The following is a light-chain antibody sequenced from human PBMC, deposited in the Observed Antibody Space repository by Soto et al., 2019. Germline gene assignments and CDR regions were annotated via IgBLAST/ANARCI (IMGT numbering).Light chain of an antibody. Sequence: EIVMTQSPDTLSVSRGERATVSCRASQNLNSNFLAWYQQKPGQAPRLLIYGVSNRATGIPDRFSGSGSGTEFTLTISSLQSEDFAVYSCQQYNDWPITFGQGTRLEIK. J-gene: IGKJ5*01. CDR1: QNLNSN. V-gene: IGKV3D-15*01. CDR2: GVS. CDR3: QQYNDWPIT.